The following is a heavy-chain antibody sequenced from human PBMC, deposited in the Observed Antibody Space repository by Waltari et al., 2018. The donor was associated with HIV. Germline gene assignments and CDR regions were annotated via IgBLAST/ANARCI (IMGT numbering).Heavy chain of an antibody. D-gene: IGHD2-15*01. J-gene: IGHJ4*02. CDR1: GGSFSGYY. CDR2: INHSGST. CDR3: ARGYCSGGSCYYFDY. Sequence: QVQLQQWGAGLLKPSETLSLTCAVYGGSFSGYYWSWIRQPPGKGLEWIGEINHSGSTNYNPALKSRVTISVDTSKNQFSLKLSSVTAADTAVYYCARGYCSGGSCYYFDYWGQGTLVTVSS. V-gene: IGHV4-34*01.